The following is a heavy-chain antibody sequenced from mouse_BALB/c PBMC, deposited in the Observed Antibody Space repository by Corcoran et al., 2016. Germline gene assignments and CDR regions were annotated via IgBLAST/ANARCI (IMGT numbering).Heavy chain of an antibody. J-gene: IGHJ2*01. Sequence: QIQLVQSGPELKKPGETVKISCKASGYTFTNYGMNWVKQAPGKGLKWMGWINTYTGEPTYAEDFKGRFAFSLETSASTAYLQINNLKNEDMATYFCARRGYGNYFDYWGQGTTLTVSS. CDR1: GYTFTNYG. CDR3: ARRGYGNYFDY. D-gene: IGHD2-10*02. CDR2: INTYTGEP. V-gene: IGHV9-1*02.